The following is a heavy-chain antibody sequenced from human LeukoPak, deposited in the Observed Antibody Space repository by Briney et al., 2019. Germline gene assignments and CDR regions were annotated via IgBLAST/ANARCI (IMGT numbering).Heavy chain of an antibody. Sequence: GRSLRLSCSASGFTFSHYWMTWVRQAPGKGLEWVAHIEQNGAEQYYVDSVRGRFTISRVNAKISLFLQMNSLRDEDTAVYYCARDLQWNALDSWGQGTLVTVSS. CDR1: GFTFSHYW. V-gene: IGHV3-7*04. CDR3: ARDLQWNALDS. J-gene: IGHJ4*02. CDR2: IEQNGAEQ. D-gene: IGHD6-19*01.